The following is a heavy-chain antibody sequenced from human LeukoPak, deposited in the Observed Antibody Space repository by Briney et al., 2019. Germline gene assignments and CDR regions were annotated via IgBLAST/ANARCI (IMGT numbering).Heavy chain of an antibody. CDR3: AKCRSMAVAGINY. J-gene: IGHJ4*02. CDR1: GFTFNNYA. Sequence: PGGSLRLSCAASGFTFNNYAMTWVRQAPGKGLEWVSTISGSASNTYYADSVKGRFTISRDNSKNTLFLRMNSLRAEDTAVYYCAKCRSMAVAGINYWGQGTLVTVSS. CDR2: ISGSASNT. D-gene: IGHD6-19*01. V-gene: IGHV3-23*01.